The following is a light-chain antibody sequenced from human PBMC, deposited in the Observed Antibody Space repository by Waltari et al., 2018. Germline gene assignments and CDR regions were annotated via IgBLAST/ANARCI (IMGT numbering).Light chain of an antibody. CDR1: QSSSDY. Sequence: DIQMTDSPSTLSASVGGRVTITCRASQSSSDYLNWYQQKPGKAPKLLIYPASTLQSGVPSRGSGSGSGTDFALTISSLQPEDFANYYCQQSYSFGQGTRLEIK. CDR3: QQSYS. CDR2: PAS. J-gene: IGKJ5*01. V-gene: IGKV1-39*01.